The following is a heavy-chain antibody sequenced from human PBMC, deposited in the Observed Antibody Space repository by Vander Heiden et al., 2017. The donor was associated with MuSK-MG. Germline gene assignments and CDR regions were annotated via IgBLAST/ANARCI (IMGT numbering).Heavy chain of an antibody. CDR1: EFTFSSYA. Sequence: EVQPLEPGVGLGQPGGSLRLSCAASEFTFSSYAMRWVRQAPGKGLEWVQAISGSGGSTYYADSVKGRFTISRDISKNTLYLQMNSLRAEDTAVYYCAKDSDSWGQGTLVTVAS. CDR2: ISGSGGST. V-gene: IGHV3-23*01. CDR3: AKDSDS. D-gene: IGHD3-3*01. J-gene: IGHJ4*02.